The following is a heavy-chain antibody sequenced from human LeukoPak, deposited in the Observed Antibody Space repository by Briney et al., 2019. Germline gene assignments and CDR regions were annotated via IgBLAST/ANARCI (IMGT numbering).Heavy chain of an antibody. Sequence: GGSLRLSCAASGFTFSTYAMSWVRQAPGKGLEWVSGISISGYDAYYADSVKGRFTISRDDSKNTLYLQMNRLRDEDTAIYYCAKDRELLFAHCWFDLWGQGTLVAVSS. V-gene: IGHV3-23*01. J-gene: IGHJ5*02. D-gene: IGHD3-10*01. CDR1: GFTFSTYA. CDR2: ISISGYDA. CDR3: AKDRELLFAHCWFDL.